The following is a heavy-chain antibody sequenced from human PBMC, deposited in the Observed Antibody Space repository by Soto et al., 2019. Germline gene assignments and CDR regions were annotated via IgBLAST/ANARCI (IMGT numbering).Heavy chain of an antibody. Sequence: GGSLRLSCAASGFTFSSYAMHWVRQAPGKGLEWVAVISYDGSNKYYADSVKGRFTISRDNSKNTLYLQMNSLRAEDTAVYYCARARSRRFLEWSPWGYGMDVWGQGTTVTVSS. CDR1: GFTFSSYA. V-gene: IGHV3-30-3*01. D-gene: IGHD3-3*01. J-gene: IGHJ6*02. CDR2: ISYDGSNK. CDR3: ARARSRRFLEWSPWGYGMDV.